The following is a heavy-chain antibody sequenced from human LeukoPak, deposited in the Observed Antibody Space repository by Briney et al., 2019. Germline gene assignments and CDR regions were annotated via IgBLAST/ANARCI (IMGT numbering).Heavy chain of an antibody. CDR3: ARFRSSVSSGWYLYYYYMDV. D-gene: IGHD6-19*01. J-gene: IGHJ6*03. Sequence: GGSLRLSCVASGFTFSDYYMSWIRQAPGKGLEWVSYISSSGSTIYYADSVKGRFTISRDNAKNSLYLQMNSLRAEDTAVYYCARFRSSVSSGWYLYYYYMDVWGKGTTVTVSS. V-gene: IGHV3-11*04. CDR1: GFTFSDYY. CDR2: ISSSGSTI.